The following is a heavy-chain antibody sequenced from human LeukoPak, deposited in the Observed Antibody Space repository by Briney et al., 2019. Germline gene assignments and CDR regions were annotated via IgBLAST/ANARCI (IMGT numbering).Heavy chain of an antibody. Sequence: SETLSLTCTVSGGSISSGDYYWSRIRQPPGKGLEWIGYIYYSGSTYYNPSLKSRVTISVDTSKNQFSLKLSSVTAADTAVYYCAREPRIAAAGTLGIDYWGQGTLVTVSS. V-gene: IGHV4-30-4*01. D-gene: IGHD6-13*01. CDR2: IYYSGST. CDR1: GGSISSGDYY. J-gene: IGHJ4*02. CDR3: AREPRIAAAGTLGIDY.